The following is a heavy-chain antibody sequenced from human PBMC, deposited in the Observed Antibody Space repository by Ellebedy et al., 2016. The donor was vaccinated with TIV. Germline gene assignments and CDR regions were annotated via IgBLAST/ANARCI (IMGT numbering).Heavy chain of an antibody. CDR3: ATSEGTGIAAAKDRYRYGMDV. J-gene: IGHJ6*02. V-gene: IGHV1-46*01. CDR1: GYTFTTYY. Sequence: AASVKVSCKASGYTFTTYYIHCVRQAPGQGLEWIGSTNPSDGRRSYEQTFQGRVTMTRDKSASTAYMELSSLRSEETGVYYCATSEGTGIAAAKDRYRYGMDVWGQGTTVTVSS. D-gene: IGHD6-13*01. CDR2: TNPSDGRR.